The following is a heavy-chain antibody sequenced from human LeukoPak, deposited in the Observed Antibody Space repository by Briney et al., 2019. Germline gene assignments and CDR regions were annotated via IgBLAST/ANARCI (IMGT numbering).Heavy chain of an antibody. Sequence: GGSLRLSCAASGFSFSSDGMSWVRQAPGKGLEWVSGILGGAGSTYYADSVKGRFTISRDNSKNTLYLQMNSLRAEDTAVYYCAHGTMYQLDYWGQGTLVTVSS. CDR3: AHGTMYQLDY. CDR1: GFSFSSDG. V-gene: IGHV3-23*01. CDR2: ILGGAGST. D-gene: IGHD2-2*01. J-gene: IGHJ4*02.